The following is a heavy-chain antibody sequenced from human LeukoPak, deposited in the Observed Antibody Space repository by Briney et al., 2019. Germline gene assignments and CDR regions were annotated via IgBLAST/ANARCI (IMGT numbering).Heavy chain of an antibody. CDR1: GGSISSGDYY. CDR3: ARDPLLWFGELFSYYGMDV. J-gene: IGHJ6*02. CDR2: IYFSGST. D-gene: IGHD3-10*01. V-gene: IGHV4-30-4*01. Sequence: PSQTLSLTCTVSGGSISSGDYYWSWIRQPPGKGLEWIGYIYFSGSTYYNPSLKSRDTISIDTSKNQFSLKLSSVTAADTAVYYCARDPLLWFGELFSYYGMDVWGQGTTVTVSS.